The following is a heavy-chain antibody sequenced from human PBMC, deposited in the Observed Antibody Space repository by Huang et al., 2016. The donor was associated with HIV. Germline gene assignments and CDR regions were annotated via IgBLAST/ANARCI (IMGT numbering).Heavy chain of an antibody. V-gene: IGHV1-69*13. CDR3: ARARGYYDSSVSYYFDY. CDR2: IIPILGTA. Sequence: QVQLVQSGAEVKKPGSSVKVSCKASGGTFSSYAISWVRQAPGQGLEWMVGIIPILGTANYAQKFQGRVTITADESTSTAYMELSSLRSDDTAVDYCARARGYYDSSVSYYFDYWGQGTLVTVSS. D-gene: IGHD3-22*01. J-gene: IGHJ4*02. CDR1: GGTFSSYA.